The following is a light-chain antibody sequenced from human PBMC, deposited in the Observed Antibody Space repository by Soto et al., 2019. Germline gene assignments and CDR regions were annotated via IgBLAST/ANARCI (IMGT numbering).Light chain of an antibody. V-gene: IGKV3-15*01. Sequence: ETVMTQFPATLSVSPGERATLSCRASQSVSSKLAWYQQKPGQAPRLLIYGASTRATGIPARFSGSGSGTEFTLSISSLQSEDFAVYYCQQYNKWPRTFGQGTKVEIK. CDR3: QQYNKWPRT. J-gene: IGKJ1*01. CDR1: QSVSSK. CDR2: GAS.